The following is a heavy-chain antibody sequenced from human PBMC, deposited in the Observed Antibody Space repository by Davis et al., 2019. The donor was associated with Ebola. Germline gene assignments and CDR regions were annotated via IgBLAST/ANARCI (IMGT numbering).Heavy chain of an antibody. CDR1: GGSISSSSYY. CDR3: ARGAATILYYYYGMDV. Sequence: SETLSLTCTVSGGSISSSSYYWGWIRQPPGKGLEWIGSIYYSGSTYYSPSLKSRVTISVDTSKNQFSLKLSSVTAADTAVYYCARGAATILYYYYGMDVWGQGTTVTVSS. J-gene: IGHJ6*02. CDR2: IYYSGST. D-gene: IGHD3-9*01. V-gene: IGHV4-39*07.